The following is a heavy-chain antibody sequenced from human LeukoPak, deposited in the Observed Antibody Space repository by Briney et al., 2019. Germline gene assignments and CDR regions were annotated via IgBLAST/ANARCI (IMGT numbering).Heavy chain of an antibody. J-gene: IGHJ4*02. Sequence: SETLSLTCTVSGGSISSSSYYWGWIRQPPGKGLEWIGEINHSGSTNYNPSLKSRVTISVDTSKNQFSLKLSSVTAADTAVYYCARLGDILTGYFLYWGQGTLVTVSS. V-gene: IGHV4-39*07. CDR1: GGSISSSSYY. D-gene: IGHD3-9*01. CDR2: INHSGST. CDR3: ARLGDILTGYFLY.